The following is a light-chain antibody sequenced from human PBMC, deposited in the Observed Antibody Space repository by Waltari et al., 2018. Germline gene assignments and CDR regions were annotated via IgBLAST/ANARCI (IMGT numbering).Light chain of an antibody. Sequence: QSALTQPASVSGSPGQSIPISCTGTSSDVGGYNYVSWYQQHPDKAPKLMIYDVSQRPSGVSNRFSGSKSGNTASLTISGLQAEDEADYYCCSYATSSTLFGGGTKLTVL. J-gene: IGLJ2*01. CDR3: CSYATSSTL. CDR1: SSDVGGYNY. V-gene: IGLV2-23*02. CDR2: DVS.